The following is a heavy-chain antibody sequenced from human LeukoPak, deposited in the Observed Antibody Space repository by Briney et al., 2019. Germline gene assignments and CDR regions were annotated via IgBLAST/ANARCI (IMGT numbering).Heavy chain of an antibody. CDR3: ARDVTVGRRARPRVAGSGWFDP. J-gene: IGHJ5*02. D-gene: IGHD6-19*01. CDR1: GFTFSKYW. V-gene: IGHV3-7*01. Sequence: PGGSLRLCCAASGFTFSKYWMTWVRQAPGKGLEWVANIKQDGSEKYYVDSVKGRFTISRDNAKNSLYLQMNSLRAEDTAVYYCARDVTVGRRARPRVAGSGWFDPWGQGTLVTVSS. CDR2: IKQDGSEK.